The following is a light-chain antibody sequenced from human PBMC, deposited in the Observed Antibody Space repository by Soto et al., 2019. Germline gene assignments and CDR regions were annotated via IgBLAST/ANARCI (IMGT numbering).Light chain of an antibody. Sequence: QAVVTQEPSFSVSPGRTVTLTCGLSSGSVSTNNYPAWYQQTPGQAPRTLIYATNSRSSGVPGRFSGSILGNKAALTITGALADDEYDYFCLLYVGSGIWVFGGGTKLTVL. V-gene: IGLV8-61*01. CDR3: LLYVGSGIWV. CDR2: ATN. CDR1: SGSVSTNNY. J-gene: IGLJ3*02.